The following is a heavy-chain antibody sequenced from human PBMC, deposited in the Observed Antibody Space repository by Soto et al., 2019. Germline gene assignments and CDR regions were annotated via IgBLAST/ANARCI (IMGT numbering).Heavy chain of an antibody. CDR2: ISGSGGST. D-gene: IGHD2-15*01. Sequence: GGSLRLSCAASGFTFSSYAMSWVRQAPGKGLEWVSAISGSGGSTYYADSVKGRFTISRDNSKNTLYLQMNSLRAEDTAVYYCAKDLRYFCSGGSCYENDYWGQGTLVTVSS. CDR1: GFTFSSYA. J-gene: IGHJ4*02. V-gene: IGHV3-23*01. CDR3: AKDLRYFCSGGSCYENDY.